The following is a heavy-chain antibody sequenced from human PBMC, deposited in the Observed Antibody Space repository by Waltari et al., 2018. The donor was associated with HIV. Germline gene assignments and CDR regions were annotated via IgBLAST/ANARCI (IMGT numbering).Heavy chain of an antibody. D-gene: IGHD2-8*02. CDR1: GGTLSNYP. CDR3: ARDREICSVDLCYKPSTY. V-gene: IGHV1-69*04. Sequence: QVQLVQSGAEVKKPGSSLKVSCKASGGTLSNYPFTWVRQAPGQGPEWIGRISPIVGITNYAQKFQGRVTINADISTSTVYMELSSLSAEDMAVYYCARDREICSVDLCYKPSTYWGQGTLVTVSS. J-gene: IGHJ4*02. CDR2: ISPIVGIT.